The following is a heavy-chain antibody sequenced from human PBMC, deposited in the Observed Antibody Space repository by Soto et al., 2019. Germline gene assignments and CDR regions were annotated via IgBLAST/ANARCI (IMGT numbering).Heavy chain of an antibody. CDR2: ISGTGSRT. J-gene: IGHJ6*02. CDR3: ARDYYDSSGYWVYYYGMDV. V-gene: IGHV3-53*01. D-gene: IGHD3-22*01. Sequence: PGGSLRLSCAASGFTVSSNYMSWVRQSPGKGLEWVSAISGTGSRTWYADSVRGRFTVSRDNSKNTLYLQMNSLRAEDTAVYYCARDYYDSSGYWVYYYGMDVWGQGTTVTVSS. CDR1: GFTVSSNY.